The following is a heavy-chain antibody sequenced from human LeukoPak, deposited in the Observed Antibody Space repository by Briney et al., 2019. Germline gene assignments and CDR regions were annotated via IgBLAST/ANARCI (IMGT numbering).Heavy chain of an antibody. CDR1: GGSISSGTYY. D-gene: IGHD3-22*01. CDR3: ARELDYYDSSGYSTFDY. V-gene: IGHV4-61*02. J-gene: IGHJ4*02. CDR2: IYTSGTP. Sequence: SETPSLTCTVSGGSISSGTYYWTWIRQPAGKGLEWIGRIYTSGTPNYNPSLKSRVTISMDTSKNQFSLRLSSVTAADTAVYYCARELDYYDSSGYSTFDYWGQGTLVTVSS.